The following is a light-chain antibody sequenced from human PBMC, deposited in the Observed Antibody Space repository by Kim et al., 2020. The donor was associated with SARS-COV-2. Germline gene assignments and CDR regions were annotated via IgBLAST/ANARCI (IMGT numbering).Light chain of an antibody. CDR2: WAS. CDR1: QSVLYSSNNKNY. V-gene: IGKV4-1*01. J-gene: IGKJ3*01. Sequence: DIVMTQSPDSLAVSLGERATINCKSSQSVLYSSNNKNYLAWYQQKPGQPPKLLIYWASTRESGVPDRFSGSGSGTDFPLTISSLQAEDVAVYYCQQYYSTPWTFGPGTKVDIK. CDR3: QQYYSTPWT.